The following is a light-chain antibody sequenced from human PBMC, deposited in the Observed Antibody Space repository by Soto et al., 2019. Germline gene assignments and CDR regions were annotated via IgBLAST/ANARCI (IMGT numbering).Light chain of an antibody. CDR2: DAS. CDR1: QRVSSY. V-gene: IGKV3-11*01. J-gene: IGKJ4*01. CDR3: QQRSNWPLLT. Sequence: EIVVTQAPATLSLSPGERATLSCRASQRVSSYVAWYQQKPGQAPRLLIYDASNRATGIPARFSGSGSGTDFTLNRSSLEPEDFAVYYCQQRSNWPLLTFGGGTKVELK.